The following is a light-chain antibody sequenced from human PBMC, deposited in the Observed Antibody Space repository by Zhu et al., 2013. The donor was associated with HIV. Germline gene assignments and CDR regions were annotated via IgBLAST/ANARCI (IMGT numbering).Light chain of an antibody. Sequence: EIVMTQSPATLSVSPGDRATLSCRASQSVSTNLAWYQKKPGQAPRLLIQGASTRATGIPARFSGSGSGTQFTLTISSLQSEDFAVYYCQQYNNWPTWTFGQGTKVEIK. V-gene: IGKV3-15*01. CDR2: GAS. CDR3: QQYNNWPTWT. J-gene: IGKJ1*01. CDR1: QSVSTN.